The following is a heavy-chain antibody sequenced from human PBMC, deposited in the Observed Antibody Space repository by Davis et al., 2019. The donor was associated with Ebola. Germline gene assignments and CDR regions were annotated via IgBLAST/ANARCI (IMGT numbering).Heavy chain of an antibody. CDR3: ARSSIQLWSGAFDY. CDR2: IDWDDDK. J-gene: IGHJ4*02. V-gene: IGHV2-70*11. Sequence: SGPALVKPTQTLTLTCTFSGFSLSTSGMCVSWIRQPPGKALEWLARIDWDDDKYYSTSLKTRLTISKDTSKNQVVLTMTNMDPVDTATYYCARSSIQLWSGAFDYWGQGTLVTVSS. CDR1: GFSLSTSGMC. D-gene: IGHD5-18*01.